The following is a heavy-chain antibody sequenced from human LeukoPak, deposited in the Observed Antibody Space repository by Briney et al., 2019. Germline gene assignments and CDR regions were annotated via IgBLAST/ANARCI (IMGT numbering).Heavy chain of an antibody. V-gene: IGHV5-51*01. CDR3: ARLGVLYYFDY. D-gene: IGHD2-8*01. Sequence: GESLKISCKASGYRFTSYWIGWVRRLPGKGLEWMGIIFPVDSDTRYSPAFQGQVTISADKSSTTAYLQWSSLKASDTAVYYCARLGVLYYFDYWGQGTLVTVSS. J-gene: IGHJ4*02. CDR1: GYRFTSYW. CDR2: IFPVDSDT.